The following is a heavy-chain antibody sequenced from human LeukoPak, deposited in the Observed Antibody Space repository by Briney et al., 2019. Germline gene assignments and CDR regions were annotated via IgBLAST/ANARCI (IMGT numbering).Heavy chain of an antibody. Sequence: GGSLRLSCAASGFTFSSYGMHWVRQAPGKGLEWVSAISGSGGSTYYADSVKGRFTISRDNSKNTLYLQMNSLRAEDTAVYYCAKDALLNSSSSDYYYYGMDVWGQGTTVTVSS. V-gene: IGHV3-23*01. J-gene: IGHJ6*02. D-gene: IGHD6-6*01. CDR3: AKDALLNSSSSDYYYYGMDV. CDR2: ISGSGGST. CDR1: GFTFSSYG.